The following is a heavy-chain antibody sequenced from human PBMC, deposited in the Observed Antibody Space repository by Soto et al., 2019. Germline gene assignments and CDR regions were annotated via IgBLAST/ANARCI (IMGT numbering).Heavy chain of an antibody. CDR3: ARPYSSGWYGDLDY. J-gene: IGHJ4*02. V-gene: IGHV3-30-3*01. CDR2: ISYDGSNK. CDR1: GFTFSSYA. D-gene: IGHD6-19*01. Sequence: VGSLRLSCTASGFTFSSYAMHWVRQAPGKGLEWVAVISYDGSNKYYADSVKGRFTISRDNFKNTMYLQMNSLRVEDTAVYYCARPYSSGWYGDLDYWGQGTLVTVSS.